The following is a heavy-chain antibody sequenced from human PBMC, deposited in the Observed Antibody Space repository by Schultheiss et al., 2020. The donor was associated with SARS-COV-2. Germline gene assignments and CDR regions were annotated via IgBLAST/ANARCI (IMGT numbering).Heavy chain of an antibody. V-gene: IGHV4-59*08. Sequence: SETLSLTCTVSGGSISSYYWSWIRQPPGKGLEWIGYIYYSGSTNYNPSLKSRVTISVDTSKNQFSLKLSSVTAADTAVYYCARLIRGSSWSAWFDPWGQGTLVTVSS. D-gene: IGHD6-13*01. CDR3: ARLIRGSSWSAWFDP. CDR2: IYYSGST. CDR1: GGSISSYY. J-gene: IGHJ5*02.